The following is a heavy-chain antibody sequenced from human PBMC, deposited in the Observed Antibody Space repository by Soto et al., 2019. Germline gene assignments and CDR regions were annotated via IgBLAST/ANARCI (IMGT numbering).Heavy chain of an antibody. D-gene: IGHD2-2*01. CDR1: GGSISSGGYY. CDR2: IYYSGST. J-gene: IGHJ6*02. Sequence: QVQLQESGPGLVKPSQTLSLTCTVSGGSISSGGYYWSWIRQHPGKGLEWIGYIYYSGSTYYNPSLTSRVTISVDTSKNQFSLKLSSVTAADTAVYYCARGTSSKGKYGMDVWGQGTTVTVSS. V-gene: IGHV4-31*03. CDR3: ARGTSSKGKYGMDV.